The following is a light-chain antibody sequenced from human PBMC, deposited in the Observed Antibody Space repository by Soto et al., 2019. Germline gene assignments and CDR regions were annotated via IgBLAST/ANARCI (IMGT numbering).Light chain of an antibody. CDR3: SSYTSRSTLGV. Sequence: QSALTQPASVSGSPGQSITISCTGAYSDIGGYNYVSWYQQHQGKAPKLMIYNVTNRPSGVSYRFSGSKSGNTASLTISGLQAEDEADYYCSSYTSRSTLGVFGGGTKLTVL. CDR1: YSDIGGYNY. V-gene: IGLV2-14*03. CDR2: NVT. J-gene: IGLJ2*01.